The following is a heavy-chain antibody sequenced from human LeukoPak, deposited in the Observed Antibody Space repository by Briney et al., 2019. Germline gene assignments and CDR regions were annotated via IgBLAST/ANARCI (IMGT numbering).Heavy chain of an antibody. CDR1: GYNFPIYW. D-gene: IGHD6-13*01. V-gene: IGHV5-51*01. Sequence: GESLKISCQGSGYNFPIYWIGWVRQMPGQGLEWMGIIYPDDSNTIYGPSFQGQVTISADKSINTAYLEWSSLKASDTAIYYCARRSDLSSSWFSDYWGQGTLVTVSS. CDR2: IYPDDSNT. CDR3: ARRSDLSSSWFSDY. J-gene: IGHJ4*02.